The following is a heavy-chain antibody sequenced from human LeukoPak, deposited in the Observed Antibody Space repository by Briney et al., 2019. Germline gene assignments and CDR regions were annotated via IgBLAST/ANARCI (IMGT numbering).Heavy chain of an antibody. CDR2: IIPIFGTA. J-gene: IGHJ3*02. CDR3: ARDRSLATCHAFDI. V-gene: IGHV1-69*01. D-gene: IGHD5-12*01. Sequence: SVKVSCKASGGTFSSYAISWVRQAPGQGLEWMGGIIPIFGTANYAQKFQGRVTITADESTSTAYMELSSLRSEDTAVYYCARDRSLATCHAFDIWGQGTMVTVSS. CDR1: GGTFSSYA.